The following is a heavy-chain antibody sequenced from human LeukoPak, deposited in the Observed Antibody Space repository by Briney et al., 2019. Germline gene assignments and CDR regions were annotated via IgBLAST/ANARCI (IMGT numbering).Heavy chain of an antibody. V-gene: IGHV4-61*01. Sequence: PSETLSFTCTVSGGSVSSGSYYWNWIRQPPGKGLEWIGYISYTGSTNYNPSLKSRATISVETSKKQISLKLSSVTAADTAVYYCARAWDSSGYRGAFHIWGQGTMVTVSS. CDR1: GGSVSSGSYY. J-gene: IGHJ3*02. CDR3: ARAWDSSGYRGAFHI. CDR2: ISYTGST. D-gene: IGHD3-22*01.